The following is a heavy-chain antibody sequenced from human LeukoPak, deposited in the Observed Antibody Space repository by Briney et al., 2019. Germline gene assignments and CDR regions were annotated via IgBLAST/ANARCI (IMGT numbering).Heavy chain of an antibody. Sequence: ASVKVSCKASGYTFTSYAMHWVRQAPGQRLEWMGWINAGNGNTKYSQKFQGRVTITRDTSASTAYMELSSLRSEDTAVYYCATVQQLAAYYGMDVWGQGTTVTVSS. J-gene: IGHJ6*02. CDR1: GYTFTSYA. D-gene: IGHD6-13*01. CDR3: ATVQQLAAYYGMDV. CDR2: INAGNGNT. V-gene: IGHV1-3*01.